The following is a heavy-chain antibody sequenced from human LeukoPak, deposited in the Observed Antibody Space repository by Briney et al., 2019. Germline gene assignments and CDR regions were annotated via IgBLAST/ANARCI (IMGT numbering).Heavy chain of an antibody. J-gene: IGHJ4*02. CDR2: ISAYNGNT. D-gene: IGHD3-3*01. V-gene: IGHV1-18*01. Sequence: GASVKVSCKASGYTFTSYGISWVRQAPGQGLEWMGWISAYNGNTNYAQKLQGRVTMTTDTSTSTAYMELRSLRSDDTAVYYCARDTRDFWSATGGFDYWGQGTLVTVSS. CDR1: GYTFTSYG. CDR3: ARDTRDFWSATGGFDY.